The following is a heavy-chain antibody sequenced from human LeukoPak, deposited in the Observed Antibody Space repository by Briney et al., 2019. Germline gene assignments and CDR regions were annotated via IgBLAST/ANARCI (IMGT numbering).Heavy chain of an antibody. J-gene: IGHJ4*02. CDR3: ARGLGGSGSYLLTFDY. D-gene: IGHD1-26*01. CDR1: GYTFTTYS. CDR2: ISAYNGHT. Sequence: GASVKVSCKASGYTFTTYSVNWVRQAPGQGLEWMGWISAYNGHTKYAQKLQGRVTMTTDTSSSTAYMELRSLRSDDAAVYYCARGLGGSGSYLLTFDYWGQGTLVTVS. V-gene: IGHV1-18*01.